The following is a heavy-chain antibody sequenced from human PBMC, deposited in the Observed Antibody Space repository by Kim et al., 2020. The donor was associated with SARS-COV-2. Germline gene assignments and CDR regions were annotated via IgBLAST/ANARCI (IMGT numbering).Heavy chain of an antibody. J-gene: IGHJ4*02. Sequence: ADAVNGRYTVSRNNTKNTLDLKMNSLSAEDTAVYYCAKSPHFMFSDYWGQGTLVTVSS. D-gene: IGHD3-10*02. V-gene: IGHV3-23*01. CDR3: AKSPHFMFSDY.